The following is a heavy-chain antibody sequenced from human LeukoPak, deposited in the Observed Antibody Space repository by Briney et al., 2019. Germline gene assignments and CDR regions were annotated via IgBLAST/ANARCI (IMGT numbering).Heavy chain of an antibody. CDR2: ISAYNGNT. CDR1: GYTFTSYG. D-gene: IGHD6-13*01. J-gene: IGHJ4*02. CDR3: ARDGYSSSWYEPESFDY. V-gene: IGHV1-18*01. Sequence: GASGKVSCKASGYTFTSYGISWVRQAPGQGLEWMGWISAYNGNTNYAQKLQGRVTMTTDTSTSTAYMELRSLRSDDTAVYYCARDGYSSSWYEPESFDYWGQGTLVTVSS.